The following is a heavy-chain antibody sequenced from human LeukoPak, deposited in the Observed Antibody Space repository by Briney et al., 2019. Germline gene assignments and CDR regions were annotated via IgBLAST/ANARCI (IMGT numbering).Heavy chain of an antibody. J-gene: IGHJ4*02. CDR3: AKEEDGRDIFDY. CDR2: ISGSGSST. Sequence: PGGSLRLSCAASGFTFSSYAMNWVRQAPGKGLEWVSGISGSGSSTYYADSVKGRFTISRDNSKNTLYLQMNSLRAEDTAVYYCAKEEDGRDIFDYWGQGTLVTVSS. CDR1: GFTFSSYA. D-gene: IGHD2-15*01. V-gene: IGHV3-23*01.